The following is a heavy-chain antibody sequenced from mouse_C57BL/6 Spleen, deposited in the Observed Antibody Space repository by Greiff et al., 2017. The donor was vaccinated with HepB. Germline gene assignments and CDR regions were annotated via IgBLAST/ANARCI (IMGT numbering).Heavy chain of an antibody. V-gene: IGHV1-64*01. J-gene: IGHJ4*01. CDR3: ARYGNYPYYYAMDY. CDR2: IHPNSGST. CDR1: GYTFTSYW. Sequence: VQLQQPGAELVKPGASVKLSCKASGYTFTSYWMHWVKQRPGQGLEWIGMIHPNSGSTNYNEKFKSKATLTVDTSSSTAYMQLSSLTSEDSAVYYCARYGNYPYYYAMDYWGQGTSVTVSS. D-gene: IGHD2-1*01.